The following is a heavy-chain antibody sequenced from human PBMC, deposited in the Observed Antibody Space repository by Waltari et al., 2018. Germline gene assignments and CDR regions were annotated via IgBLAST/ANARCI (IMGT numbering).Heavy chain of an antibody. V-gene: IGHV3-7*01. Sequence: EVHLVESGGGLVQPWGSLKLSVDASGLPLSRHWHTWLSPATGKAVEWVANIKQDGSEKYYVDSVNGRFNISRDNDKNSRYVQVNSLSAEDTAVYYCAREGTVTTDYGMDVWVQGTTVTVSS. CDR2: IKQDGSEK. J-gene: IGHJ6*02. D-gene: IGHD4-17*01. CDR1: GLPLSRHW. CDR3: AREGTVTTDYGMDV.